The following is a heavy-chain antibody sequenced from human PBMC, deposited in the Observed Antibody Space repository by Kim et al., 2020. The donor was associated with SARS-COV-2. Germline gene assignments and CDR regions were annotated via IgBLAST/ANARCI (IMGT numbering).Heavy chain of an antibody. CDR3: AKDIRVRGVIIKWGYYYYGMDV. V-gene: IGHV3-9*01. Sequence: GGSLRLSCAASGFTFDDYAMHWVRQAPGKGLEWVSGISWNSGSIGYADSVKGRFTISRDNAKNSLYLQMNSLRAEDTALYYCAKDIRVRGVIIKWGYYYYGMDVWGQGTTVTVSS. CDR1: GFTFDDYA. CDR2: ISWNSGSI. J-gene: IGHJ6*02. D-gene: IGHD3-10*01.